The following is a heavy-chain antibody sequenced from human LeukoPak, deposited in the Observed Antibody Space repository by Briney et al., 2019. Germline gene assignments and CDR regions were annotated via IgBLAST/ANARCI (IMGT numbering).Heavy chain of an antibody. CDR2: INHSGST. V-gene: IGHV4-4*02. D-gene: IGHD2-15*01. CDR1: GGSISNTNW. Sequence: PSGTLSLTCGVSGGSISNTNWWSWVRPPPGQGLEWIGEINHSGSTNYNPSLKSRVTISVDTSKNQFSLKLSSVTAADTAVYYCALGYCGGGSCYAREYFQHWGQGTLVTVSS. CDR3: ALGYCGGGSCYAREYFQH. J-gene: IGHJ1*01.